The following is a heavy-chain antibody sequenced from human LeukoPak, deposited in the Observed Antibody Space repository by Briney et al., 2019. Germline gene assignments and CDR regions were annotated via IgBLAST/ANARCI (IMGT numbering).Heavy chain of an antibody. D-gene: IGHD3-22*01. V-gene: IGHV3-7*01. J-gene: IGHJ4*02. CDR1: GFTFSSYW. Sequence: GGSLRLSCAASGFTFSSYWMSWVRQAPGKGLEWVANIKQDGSEKYYVDSVKGRFTISRDNAKNSLYLQMNSLRAEDTAVYYCARLGYYDSSGETDYWGQGTLVTVSS. CDR3: ARLGYYDSSGETDY. CDR2: IKQDGSEK.